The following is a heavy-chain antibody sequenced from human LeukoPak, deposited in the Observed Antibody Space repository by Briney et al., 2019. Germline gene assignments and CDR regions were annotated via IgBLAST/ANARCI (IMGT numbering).Heavy chain of an antibody. V-gene: IGHV3-30*03. D-gene: IGHD2-2*01. Sequence: GGSLRLSCVVSGFSFSSYGMHWVRQAPGKGLEWVAVISYDGSSKYYADSVKGRFTISRDNSKNTLYLQMNSLRAEDTAVYYCARVPAAMAYYFDYWGQGTLVTVSS. CDR3: ARVPAAMAYYFDY. CDR2: ISYDGSSK. J-gene: IGHJ4*02. CDR1: GFSFSSYG.